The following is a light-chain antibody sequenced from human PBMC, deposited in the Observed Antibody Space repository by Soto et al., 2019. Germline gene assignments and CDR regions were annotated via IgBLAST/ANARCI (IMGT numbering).Light chain of an antibody. J-gene: IGKJ1*01. CDR1: QSVSSN. V-gene: IGKV3-15*01. CDR2: DAS. CDR3: QQYNNWPGT. Sequence: IVLTQSPATLSVSAGERATLSCRASQSVSSNLAWYQQKPGQAPRLLISDASTRTTGIPARFSGSGSGTEFTLTISSLQSEDFAVYYCQQYNNWPGTFGQGTKVE.